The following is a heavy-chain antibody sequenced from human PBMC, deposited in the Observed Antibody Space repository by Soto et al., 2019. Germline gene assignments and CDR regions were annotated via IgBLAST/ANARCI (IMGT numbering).Heavy chain of an antibody. CDR3: ARSPYYYDSSGYYYGGYYYGMDV. Sequence: PSETLSLTCAVYGGSFSGYSWSWIRQPPGKGLEWIGYIYHSGSTYYNPSLKSRVTIPVDRSKNQFSLKLSSVTAADTAVYYCARSPYYYDSSGYYYGGYYYGMDVWGQGTTVTVSS. CDR1: GGSFSGYS. J-gene: IGHJ6*02. D-gene: IGHD3-22*01. V-gene: IGHV4-30-2*01. CDR2: IYHSGST.